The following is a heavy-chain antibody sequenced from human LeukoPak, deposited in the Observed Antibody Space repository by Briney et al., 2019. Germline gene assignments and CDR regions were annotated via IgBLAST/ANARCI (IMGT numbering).Heavy chain of an antibody. CDR1: GFTFSTSA. CDR3: AKKTYDSSGLIPHPGVFDI. V-gene: IGHV3-21*06. D-gene: IGHD3-22*01. J-gene: IGHJ3*02. CDR2: INNVRSHI. Sequence: GGSLRLSCAASGFTFSTSAMNWVRQAPGKGLEWVSSINNVRSHIYYADSVRGRFTISRDNANNVLYLQMNSLRAEDTAVYYCAKKTYDSSGLIPHPGVFDIWGQGTMVTVSS.